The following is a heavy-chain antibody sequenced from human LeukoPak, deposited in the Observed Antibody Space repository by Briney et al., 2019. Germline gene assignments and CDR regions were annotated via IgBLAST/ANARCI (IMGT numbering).Heavy chain of an antibody. V-gene: IGHV1-18*04. CDR2: ISAYNGNT. J-gene: IGHJ5*02. CDR3: ARDVVTADNWFDP. D-gene: IGHD2-21*02. CDR1: GYTFTSYY. Sequence: GASVKVSCKASGYTFTSYYMHWVRQAPGQGLEWMGWISAYNGNTNYAQKLQGRVTMTTDTSTSTAYMELRSLRSDDTAVYYCARDVVTADNWFDPWGQGTLVTVSS.